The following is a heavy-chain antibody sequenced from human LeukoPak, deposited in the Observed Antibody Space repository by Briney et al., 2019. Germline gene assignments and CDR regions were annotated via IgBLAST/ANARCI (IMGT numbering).Heavy chain of an antibody. V-gene: IGHV3-53*01. J-gene: IGHJ4*02. D-gene: IGHD3-10*01. CDR3: ARPFSDGL. CDR1: GFTVSSNH. CDR2: IYSGGTT. Sequence: PGGSLRLSYAASGFTVSSNHMSWVRQAPGKGLEWVSLIYSGGTTYYADSVKGRFTISRDNAKNTLYLQMNSLRAEDTAVYYCARPFSDGLWGQRTLVTVSS.